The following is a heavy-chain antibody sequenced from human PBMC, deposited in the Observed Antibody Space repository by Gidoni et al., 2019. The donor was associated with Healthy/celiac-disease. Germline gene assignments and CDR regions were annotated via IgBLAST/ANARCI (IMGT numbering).Heavy chain of an antibody. D-gene: IGHD6-6*01. Sequence: EVQLVESGGGLVKPGGSLRLSCAASGFTFSNAWMSWVRQAPGKGLALVGRIKSKTDGGTTDYAAPVKGRFTISRDDSKNTLYLQMNSLKTEDTAVYYCTTDPASSSSLDYWGQGTLVTVSS. V-gene: IGHV3-15*01. CDR2: IKSKTDGGTT. J-gene: IGHJ4*02. CDR3: TTDPASSSSLDY. CDR1: GFTFSNAW.